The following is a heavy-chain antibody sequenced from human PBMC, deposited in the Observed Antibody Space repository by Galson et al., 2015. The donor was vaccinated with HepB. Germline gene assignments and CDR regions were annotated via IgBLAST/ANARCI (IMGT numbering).Heavy chain of an antibody. Sequence: SLRLSCAGSGLTFSSHLMNWVRQAPGKGLEWVAYISATSRNIYYADSVKGRFSISRDNGKNSLYLQMNSLRAEDTAVYYCARVYDGDDAGEDYGMDVWGPGATVTVSS. V-gene: IGHV3-21*01. D-gene: IGHD4-17*01. CDR3: ARVYDGDDAGEDYGMDV. J-gene: IGHJ6*02. CDR1: GLTFSSHL. CDR2: ISATSRNI.